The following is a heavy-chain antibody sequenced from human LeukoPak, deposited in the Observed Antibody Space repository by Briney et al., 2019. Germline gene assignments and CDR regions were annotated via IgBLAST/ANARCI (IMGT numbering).Heavy chain of an antibody. CDR1: GLTVSDNF. D-gene: IGHD3-22*01. CDR3: AREGVNYHDSSGYYAVS. J-gene: IGHJ5*02. V-gene: IGHV3-66*01. CDR2: IYSGGAT. Sequence: GGSLRLSCAASGLTVSDNFMDWARQAPGKGLEWVSTIYSGGATYYADSVRGRFTISRDSSQNTVYLQMNSLRAEDTAVYYCAREGVNYHDSSGYYAVSWGQGTLVTVSS.